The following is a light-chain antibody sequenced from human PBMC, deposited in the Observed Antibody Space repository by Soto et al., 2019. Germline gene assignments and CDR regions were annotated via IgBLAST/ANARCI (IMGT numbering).Light chain of an antibody. Sequence: QSALAQPASVSGSPGQSITISCTGTSGFVGSFSLVSWCQQHPGKAPKVMISDGHRRPSGVPDRFSGSTSVNSASLTISGLQADDEADYYGCLYIGATTYVFGTGTKVTVL. CDR1: SGFVGSFSL. CDR2: DGH. J-gene: IGLJ1*01. CDR3: CLYIGATTYV. V-gene: IGLV2-23*01.